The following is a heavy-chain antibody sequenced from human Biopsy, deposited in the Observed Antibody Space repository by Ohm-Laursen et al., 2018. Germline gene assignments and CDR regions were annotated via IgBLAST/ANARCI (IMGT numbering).Heavy chain of an antibody. V-gene: IGHV3-33*01. CDR2: ICFVEIKK. D-gene: IGHD3-9*01. CDR1: GSIFISYG. Sequence: SLRLSCSASGSIFISYGFHWVGKAPARGLAGGAVICFVEIKKYYADSVKGRFTISRDDSKNTVYLQMNSLRAEDTAVYYCARDPHYFDTRVNFYIGDVLDIWGQGTMVTVSS. CDR3: ARDPHYFDTRVNFYIGDVLDI. J-gene: IGHJ3*02.